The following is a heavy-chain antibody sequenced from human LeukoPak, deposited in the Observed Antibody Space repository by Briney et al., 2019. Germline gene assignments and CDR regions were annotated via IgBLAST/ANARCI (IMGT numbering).Heavy chain of an antibody. CDR3: ARGPHYYGSGDLSGPIDY. CDR2: ISSSSSTI. CDR1: GFTFSSYS. J-gene: IGHJ4*02. D-gene: IGHD3-10*01. V-gene: IGHV3-48*04. Sequence: GGSLRLSCAASGFTFSSYSMNWVRQAPGKGLEWVSYISSSSSTIYYADSVKGRFTISRDNAKNSLYLQMNSLRAEDTAVYYCARGPHYYGSGDLSGPIDYWGQGTLVTVSS.